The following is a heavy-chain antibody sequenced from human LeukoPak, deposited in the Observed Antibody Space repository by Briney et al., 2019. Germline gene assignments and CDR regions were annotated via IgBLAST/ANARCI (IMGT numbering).Heavy chain of an antibody. D-gene: IGHD4-17*01. CDR2: INPNSGRT. V-gene: IGHV1-2*06. CDR3: PRIPTVTTVDY. J-gene: IGHJ4*02. Sequence: ASVTVSCKASGYTFTGYYMHWVRQAPGQGLEWMGRINPNSGRTNYAQKFQGRVTMTRDTSISTAYMELSRLSSHDTAVYYCPRIPTVTTVDYWGQGTLVTVSS. CDR1: GYTFTGYY.